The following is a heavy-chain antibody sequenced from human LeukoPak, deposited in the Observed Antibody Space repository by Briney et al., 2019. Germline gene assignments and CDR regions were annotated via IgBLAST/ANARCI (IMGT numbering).Heavy chain of an antibody. Sequence: GGSLRLSCAASGFTFSTYGMSWVRQAPGKGLEWVSASGRTGGTYYSDSVKGRFTISRDNSRNTLYLQMDNLRVEDTAVYYCAKRDTIGSYYFDYWGQGTLVTVSS. CDR2: SGRTGGT. CDR3: AKRDTIGSYYFDY. D-gene: IGHD6-19*01. V-gene: IGHV3-23*01. J-gene: IGHJ4*02. CDR1: GFTFSTYG.